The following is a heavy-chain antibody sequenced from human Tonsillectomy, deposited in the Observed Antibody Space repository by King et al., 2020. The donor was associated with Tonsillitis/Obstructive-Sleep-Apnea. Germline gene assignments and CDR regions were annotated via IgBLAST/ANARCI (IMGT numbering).Heavy chain of an antibody. Sequence: VQLVESGGGLVKPGGSLRLSCAASGFTFSNAWMSWVRQAPGKGLEWVGRIKSKNNGGTTDYAAPVKGRFTISRDDSKNTRYLQMNSLKTEDTAVYYCTTDGREGAFDIWGQGTMVTVSS. CDR3: TTDGREGAFDI. V-gene: IGHV3-15*01. D-gene: IGHD5-24*01. J-gene: IGHJ3*02. CDR1: GFTFSNAW. CDR2: IKSKNNGGTT.